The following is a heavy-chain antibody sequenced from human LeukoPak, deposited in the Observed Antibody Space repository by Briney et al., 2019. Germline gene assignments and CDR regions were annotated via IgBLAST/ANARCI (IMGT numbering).Heavy chain of an antibody. V-gene: IGHV3-30*18. CDR1: GFTFSSYG. CDR3: AKEASFGTNTPFDP. CDR2: ISYDGSNK. Sequence: GRSLRLSCAASGFTFSSYGMHWVRQAPGKGLEWVSVISYDGSNKYYADSVKGRFTISRDNSKNTLYLQMNSLRAEDTAVYYCAKEASFGTNTPFDPWGQGTLVTVCS. D-gene: IGHD1-14*01. J-gene: IGHJ5*02.